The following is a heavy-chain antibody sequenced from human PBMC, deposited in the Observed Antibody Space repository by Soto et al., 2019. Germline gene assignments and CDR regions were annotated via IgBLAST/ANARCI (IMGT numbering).Heavy chain of an antibody. J-gene: IGHJ6*02. CDR2: INHSGST. V-gene: IGHV4-34*01. CDR3: ARGRKIGMTTVTKDLYYGMDV. D-gene: IGHD4-17*01. CDR1: GGPVGYTSFY. Sequence: PSETLSLTCDVSGGPVGYTSFYWSWIRQPPGKGLEWIGEINHSGSTNYNPSLKSRVTISVYTSKSQFSLKLTSVTAADTAVYYCARGRKIGMTTVTKDLYYGMDVWGQGTTVTVSS.